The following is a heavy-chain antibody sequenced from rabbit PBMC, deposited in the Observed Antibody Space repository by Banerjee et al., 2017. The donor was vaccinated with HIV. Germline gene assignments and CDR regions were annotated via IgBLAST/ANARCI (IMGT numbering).Heavy chain of an antibody. J-gene: IGHJ6*01. CDR1: GFSFSSSND. CDR3: ARELVVVLMGLGYYGMDL. V-gene: IGHV1S40*01. CDR2: IYVGGTGNS. D-gene: IGHD8-1*01. Sequence: QSLEESGGDLVKPGASLTLTCTASGFSFSSSNDMCWVRQAPGKGLEWIACIYVGGTGNSYYAGWAKGRFTISETSSTTVTLQMTSLTAADTATYFCARELVVVLMGLGYYGMDLWGPGTLVTVS.